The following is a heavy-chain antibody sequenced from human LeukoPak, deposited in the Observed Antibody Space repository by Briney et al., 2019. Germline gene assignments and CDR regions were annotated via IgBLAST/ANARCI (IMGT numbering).Heavy chain of an antibody. CDR1: GFTFSGYA. D-gene: IGHD5/OR15-5a*01. V-gene: IGHV3-30*04. Sequence: PGGSLRLSCAASGFTFSGYAMHWDRQAPGKGLEWLTVISTDGNDKHYADSVKGRFTVSRDNSKNTLFLQMNNLRTEDTAVYYCAKDKSVSADYYFDYWGQGTLVTVSS. J-gene: IGHJ4*02. CDR2: ISTDGNDK. CDR3: AKDKSVSADYYFDY.